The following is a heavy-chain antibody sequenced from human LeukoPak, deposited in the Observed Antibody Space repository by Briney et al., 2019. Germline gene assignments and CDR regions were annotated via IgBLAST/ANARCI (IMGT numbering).Heavy chain of an antibody. CDR1: GFTFTTYW. J-gene: IGHJ4*02. CDR3: AKDGGQGADY. D-gene: IGHD3-16*01. Sequence: PGGSLRLSCAASGFTFTTYWMSWVRQAPGKGLEWVANIKQDGTEKYYVDSVKGRFTISRDNAKNSLYLQMNSLRVEDMAVYYCAKDGGQGADYWGQGTLVSVSS. V-gene: IGHV3-7*03. CDR2: IKQDGTEK.